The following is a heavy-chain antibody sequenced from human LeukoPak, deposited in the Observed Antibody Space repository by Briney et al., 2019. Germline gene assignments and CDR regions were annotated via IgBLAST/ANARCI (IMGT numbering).Heavy chain of an antibody. Sequence: GGSLRLSCAVSGFSFSNYAMTWVRQAPGKGLEWVSAISGSGGSAYYADSVKGRFTISRDNSKNTLFLQMNSLRAEDTAVYYCAKGGTYYYDSSGLFDYWGQGTLVTVSS. CDR2: ISGSGGSA. CDR3: AKGGTYYYDSSGLFDY. CDR1: GFSFSNYA. J-gene: IGHJ4*02. V-gene: IGHV3-23*01. D-gene: IGHD3-22*01.